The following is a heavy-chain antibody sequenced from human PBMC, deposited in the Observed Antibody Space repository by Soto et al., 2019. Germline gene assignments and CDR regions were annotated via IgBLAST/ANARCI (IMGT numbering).Heavy chain of an antibody. V-gene: IGHV4-30-4*01. J-gene: IGHJ4*02. CDR3: ARADIDETYYYDSSGYYYGY. CDR2: IYYSGST. D-gene: IGHD3-22*01. CDR1: GGSISNGDYY. Sequence: SETLSLTCTVSGGSISNGDYYCSWIRQPPGKGLEWIGYIYYSGSTYYNPSLKSRVTISVDTSKNQFSLKLSSVTAADTAVYYCARADIDETYYYDSSGYYYGYWGQGTLVTVSS.